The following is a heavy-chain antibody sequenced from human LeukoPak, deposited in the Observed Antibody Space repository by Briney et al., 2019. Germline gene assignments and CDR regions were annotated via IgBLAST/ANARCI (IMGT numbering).Heavy chain of an antibody. CDR1: GGSISSSSHY. J-gene: IGHJ3*02. CDR2: IYYSGST. V-gene: IGHV4-39*01. D-gene: IGHD3-22*01. Sequence: SETLSLTCTVSGGSISSSSHYWGWIRQPPGKGLEWIGTIYYSGSTYYNPSLKSRVTISVDTSKNQFSLKLSSVTAADTAVYYCARRPASNYYDTSAAFDIWGQGTMDTVSS. CDR3: ARRPASNYYDTSAAFDI.